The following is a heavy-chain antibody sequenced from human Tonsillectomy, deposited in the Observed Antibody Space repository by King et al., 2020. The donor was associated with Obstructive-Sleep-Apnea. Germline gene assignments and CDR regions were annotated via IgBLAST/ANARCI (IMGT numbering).Heavy chain of an antibody. V-gene: IGHV4-31*01. D-gene: IGHD2-15*01. CDR3: ARDVYECSGGSCYLSIDY. J-gene: IGHJ4*02. CDR2: SSYIGCT. CDR1: GVSISSGGYY. Sequence: QLQESGPGLVKPSQTLSLTCTVSGVSISSGGYYWSWIRQHPGKGLECIVHSSYIGCTYYHPSLKSLVSISVDTSTNHFSLKLTSVTAADTAAYFCARDVYECSGGSCYLSIDYWGQGTLVTVSS.